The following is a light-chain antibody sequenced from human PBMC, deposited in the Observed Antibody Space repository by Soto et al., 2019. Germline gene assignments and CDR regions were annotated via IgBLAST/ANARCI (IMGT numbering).Light chain of an antibody. CDR1: SNDRAIYNY. CDR3: RRYPHSIPSV. V-gene: IGLV2-14*03. CDR2: QVT. J-gene: IGLJ1*01. Sequence: SPGRRITIAFTCTSNDRAIYNYVSLYQQQPGKAPKLMIYQVTNRPSGVSNRFSGSRSGNKASLTGSRLQAVYEYDYYCRRYPHSIPSVFGTELNVT.